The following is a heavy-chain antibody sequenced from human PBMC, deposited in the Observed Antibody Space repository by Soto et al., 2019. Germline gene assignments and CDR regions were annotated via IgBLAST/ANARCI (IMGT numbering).Heavy chain of an antibody. Sequence: EVQLVESGGGLVKPGGSLRLSCAASGFTFSSYSMNWVRQAPGKGLEWVSSISSSSSYIYYAGSVKGRFTISRDNAKNSLYLQMNRLRADDTAVYYCARDEGLVDGQGLHDYLGQGTLVTGSS. D-gene: IGHD2-15*01. CDR1: GFTFSSYS. CDR3: ARDEGLVDGQGLHDY. J-gene: IGHJ4*02. V-gene: IGHV3-21*01. CDR2: ISSSSSYI.